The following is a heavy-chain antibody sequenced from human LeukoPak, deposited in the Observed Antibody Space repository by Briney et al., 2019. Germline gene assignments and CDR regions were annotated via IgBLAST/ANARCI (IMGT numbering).Heavy chain of an antibody. J-gene: IGHJ4*02. V-gene: IGHV3-30*02. CDR1: GFSISSYD. CDR2: IRYDGSNK. D-gene: IGHD5-24*01. Sequence: QAGGSLRLSCAASGFSISSYDMHWVRQAPGKGLEWVAFIRYDGSNKYYADSVKGRFTISRDNSKNTLYLQMNSLRGEDTAVYYCARDENVDGYNPWWGQGTLVTVSS. CDR3: ARDENVDGYNPW.